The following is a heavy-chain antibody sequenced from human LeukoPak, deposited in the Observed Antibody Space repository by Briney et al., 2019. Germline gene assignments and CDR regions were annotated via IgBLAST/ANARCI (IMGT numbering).Heavy chain of an antibody. V-gene: IGHV4-59*01. CDR2: IYYSGST. Sequence: PSETLSLTCTVSGGSISSYYWSWIRQPPGKGLEWIGYIYYSGSTNYNPSLKSRVTISVDTSKNQFSLKLSSVTAADTAVYYCARTLRYFDWSFYYFDYWGQGTLVTVSS. J-gene: IGHJ4*02. CDR3: ARTLRYFDWSFYYFDY. CDR1: GGSISSYY. D-gene: IGHD3-9*01.